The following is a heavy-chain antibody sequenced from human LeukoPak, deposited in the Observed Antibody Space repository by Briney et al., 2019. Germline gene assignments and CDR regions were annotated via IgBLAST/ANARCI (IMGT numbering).Heavy chain of an antibody. CDR1: GGTFSSYA. CDR2: IIPIFGTA. J-gene: IGHJ4*02. CDR3: ARGRPDIRWLQFWNFDY. V-gene: IGHV1-69*13. Sequence: ASVKVSCKASGGTFSSYAISWVRQAPGQGLEWMGGIIPIFGTANYAQKFQGRVTITADESTSTAYMELSSLRSEDTAVYYCARGRPDIRWLQFWNFDYWGQGTLVTVSS. D-gene: IGHD5-24*01.